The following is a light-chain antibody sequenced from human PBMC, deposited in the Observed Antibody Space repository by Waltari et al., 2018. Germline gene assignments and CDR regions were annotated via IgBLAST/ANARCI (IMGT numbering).Light chain of an antibody. V-gene: IGKV4-1*01. J-gene: IGKJ1*01. CDR3: HQYYATPPDGKT. CDR1: QSVLYSSNNKNY. CDR2: WAS. Sequence: VMTQSPDSLAVSLGERATINCKSSQSVLYSSNNKNYLAWYQQKAGQPPKLLIYWASTRESGVPDRFSGSGSGTDFTLTISSLQAEDVAVYYCHQYYATPPDGKTFGQGTKVEIK.